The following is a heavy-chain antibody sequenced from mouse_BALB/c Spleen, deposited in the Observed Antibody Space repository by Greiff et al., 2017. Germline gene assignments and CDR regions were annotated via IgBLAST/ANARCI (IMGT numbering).Heavy chain of an antibody. CDR1: GFTFSSFG. J-gene: IGHJ1*01. CDR3: ARLYYGSSYNWYFDV. CDR2: ISSGSSTI. V-gene: IGHV5-17*02. D-gene: IGHD1-1*01. Sequence: DVMLVESGGGLVQPGGSRKLSCAASGFTFSSFGMHWVRQAPEKGLEWVAYISSGSSTIYYADTVKGRFTISRDNPKNTLFLQMTSLRSEDTAMYYCARLYYGSSYNWYFDVWGAGTTVTVSS.